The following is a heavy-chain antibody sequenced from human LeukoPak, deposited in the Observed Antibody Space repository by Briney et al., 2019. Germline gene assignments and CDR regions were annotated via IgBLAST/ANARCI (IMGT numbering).Heavy chain of an antibody. Sequence: ASVKVSCKASGYTFTGYYMHWVRQAPGQGLEWMGWINPNSGGTNYAQKFQGRVTMTRDTSISTAYMELSRLRSDDTAVYYCARGSLMAFYGMDVWGQGNPGHRLL. CDR3: ARGSLMAFYGMDV. CDR1: GYTFTGYY. J-gene: IGHJ6*02. D-gene: IGHD5-24*01. CDR2: INPNSGGT. V-gene: IGHV1-2*02.